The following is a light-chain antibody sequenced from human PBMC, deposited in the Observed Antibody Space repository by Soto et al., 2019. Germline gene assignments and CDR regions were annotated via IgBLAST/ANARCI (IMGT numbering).Light chain of an antibody. V-gene: IGLV1-40*01. CDR1: SSNLGVGCD. CDR3: QAYDYRLTASV. J-gene: IGLJ3*02. Sequence: QSVLPKPPSVSGAPGQRGTLSCTGYSSNLGVGCDVHWYQQLPGAAPKLVIFGNRKRPSGVPERLSGSKSGTSASLAITGLQAEDEADYYCQAYDYRLTASVFGGGTKLTAL. CDR2: GNR.